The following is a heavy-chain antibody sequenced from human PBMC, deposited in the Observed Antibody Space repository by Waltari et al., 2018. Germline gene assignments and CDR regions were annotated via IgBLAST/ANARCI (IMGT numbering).Heavy chain of an antibody. CDR1: GYTFNSYA. CDR3: ARDLIYSSGSDF. CDR2: INAGNGNT. J-gene: IGHJ4*02. V-gene: IGHV1-3*01. Sequence: QVQLVQSGAEVKKPGASVKVSCKASGYTFNSYAMHWVRQAPGQRLEWMGWINAGNGNTKYSQKFQGRVTITRDTSASTAYMELSSLRSEDTAVYYCARDLIYSSGSDFWGQGTLVTVSS. D-gene: IGHD6-19*01.